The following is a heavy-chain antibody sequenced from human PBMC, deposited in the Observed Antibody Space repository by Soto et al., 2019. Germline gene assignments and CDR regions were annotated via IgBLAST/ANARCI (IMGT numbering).Heavy chain of an antibody. J-gene: IGHJ4*02. CDR1: GGSISSGGYY. D-gene: IGHD6-19*01. Sequence: SETLSLTCTVSGGSISSGGYYWSWIRQHPGKGLEWIGYIYYSGSTYYNPSLKSRVTISVDTSKNQFSLKLSSVTAADTAVYYCARASKQTGYSSGWTQRGYFDYWGQGTLVTVSS. CDR2: IYYSGST. V-gene: IGHV4-31*03. CDR3: ARASKQTGYSSGWTQRGYFDY.